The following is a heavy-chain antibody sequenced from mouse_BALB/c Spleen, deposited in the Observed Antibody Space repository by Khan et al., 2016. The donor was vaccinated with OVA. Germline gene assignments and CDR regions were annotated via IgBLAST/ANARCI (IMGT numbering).Heavy chain of an antibody. CDR2: IWSAGST. CDR1: GFSLNNYS. Sequence: VQLKQSGPGLVQPSQSLSITCTVSGFSLNNYSVHWVRQSPGKGLEWLGVIWSAGSTDYNAAFISRMTISKDNSRSQVFFKMNSLQPNDTAIYYCARRGYDYGRGALFAYWGQGTPFTVSA. J-gene: IGHJ3*01. CDR3: ARRGYDYGRGALFAY. V-gene: IGHV2-2*02. D-gene: IGHD2-4*01.